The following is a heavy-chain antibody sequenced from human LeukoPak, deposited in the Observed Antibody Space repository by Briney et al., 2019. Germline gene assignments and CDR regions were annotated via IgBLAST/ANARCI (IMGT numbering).Heavy chain of an antibody. Sequence: GGSLRLSCAASGFTFSSYGIHWVRQAPGKGLEWVAVISSDGSNKFYADSVKGRFTISRDNSKNTLYLQMNSLRPEDTAVYYCAKGHSSGWSCDFGCWGQGTLVTVSS. CDR1: GFTFSSYG. CDR2: ISSDGSNK. D-gene: IGHD6-19*01. V-gene: IGHV3-30*18. CDR3: AKGHSSGWSCDFGC. J-gene: IGHJ4*02.